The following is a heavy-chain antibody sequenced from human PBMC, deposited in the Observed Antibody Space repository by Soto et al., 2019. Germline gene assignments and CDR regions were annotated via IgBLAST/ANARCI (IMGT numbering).Heavy chain of an antibody. CDR3: GRNYYNDY. V-gene: IGHV3-66*01. CDR2: IYSGGTT. CDR1: GFTVSSTY. J-gene: IGHJ4*02. Sequence: EVQLVESGGDLVQPGGSLRLSCAASGFTVSSTYMTWVRQAPGKGLEWVSVIYSGGTTYYADSVKGRFTISRDNSKNTPYLQMNSLRAEDTAVYYCGRNYYNDYWGQGTLVTVSP.